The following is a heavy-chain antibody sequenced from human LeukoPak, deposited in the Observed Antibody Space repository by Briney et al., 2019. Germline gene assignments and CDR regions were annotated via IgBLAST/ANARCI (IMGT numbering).Heavy chain of an antibody. CDR3: ARDDHYDSSGYYYGPFDY. J-gene: IGHJ4*02. Sequence: GGSLRLSCAASGFTFSSYSMNWVRQAPGKGLEWVSSISSSSSYIYYADSVKGRFTISRDNAKNTLYLQMNSLRAEDTAVYYCARDDHYDSSGYYYGPFDYWGQGTLVTVSS. V-gene: IGHV3-21*01. D-gene: IGHD3-22*01. CDR1: GFTFSSYS. CDR2: ISSSSSYI.